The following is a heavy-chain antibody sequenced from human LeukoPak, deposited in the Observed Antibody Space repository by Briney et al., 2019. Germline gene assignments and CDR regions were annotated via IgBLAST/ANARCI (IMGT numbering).Heavy chain of an antibody. J-gene: IGHJ4*02. Sequence: PSETLSLTCTVSSYSISSGYYWGWIRQPPGQGLEWIGSIYHSGTTFYNPSLESRVTISVDTSKNQFSLKLSSVTAADTAIYYCARQGRVKWDLSLISYWGQGTLVTVSS. V-gene: IGHV4-38-2*02. CDR3: ARQGRVKWDLSLISY. CDR1: SYSISSGYY. CDR2: IYHSGTT. D-gene: IGHD1-26*01.